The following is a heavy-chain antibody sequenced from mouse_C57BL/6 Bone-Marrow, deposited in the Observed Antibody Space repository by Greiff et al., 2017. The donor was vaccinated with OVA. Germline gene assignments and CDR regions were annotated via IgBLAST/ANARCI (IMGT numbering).Heavy chain of an antibody. Sequence: QVQLQQSGAELVMPGASVKLSCKASGYTFTSYWMHWVKQRPGQGLEWIGEIDPSDSYTNYNQKFKGKSTLTVDKSSSTAYMQLSSLTSEDSAVYYCARGEVWLRRTWCSYWGQGTLVTVSA. CDR1: GYTFTSYW. CDR3: ARGEVWLRRTWCSY. V-gene: IGHV1-69*01. D-gene: IGHD2-2*01. J-gene: IGHJ3*01. CDR2: IDPSDSYT.